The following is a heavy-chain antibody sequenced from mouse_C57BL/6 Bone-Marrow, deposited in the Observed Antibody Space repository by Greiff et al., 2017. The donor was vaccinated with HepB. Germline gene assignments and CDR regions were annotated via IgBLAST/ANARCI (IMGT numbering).Heavy chain of an antibody. CDR3: ARSLTVDY. Sequence: QVQLQQSGPELVKPGASVKISCKASGYAFSSSWMNWVKQRPGKGLEWIGRIYPGDGDTNYNGKFKGKATLTADKSSSTAYMQLSSLTSEDSAVYFCARSLTVDYWGQGTTLTVSS. CDR1: GYAFSSSW. J-gene: IGHJ2*01. V-gene: IGHV1-82*01. CDR2: IYPGDGDT. D-gene: IGHD4-1*01.